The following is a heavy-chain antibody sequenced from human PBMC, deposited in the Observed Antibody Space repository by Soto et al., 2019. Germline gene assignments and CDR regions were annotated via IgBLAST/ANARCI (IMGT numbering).Heavy chain of an antibody. CDR1: GFTFSSYG. CDR3: AKDGERLRLRTCFDY. V-gene: IGHV3-30*18. J-gene: IGHJ4*02. CDR2: ISYDGSNK. Sequence: GGSLRLSCAASGFTFSSYGMHWVRQAPGKGLEWVAVISYDGSNKYYADSVKGRFTISRDNSKNTLYLQMNSLRAEDTAVYYCAKDGERLRLRTCFDYWGQGTLVTVSS. D-gene: IGHD5-12*01.